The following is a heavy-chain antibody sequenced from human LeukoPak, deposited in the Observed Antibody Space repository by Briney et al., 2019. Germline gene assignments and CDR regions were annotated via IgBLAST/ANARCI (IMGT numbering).Heavy chain of an antibody. CDR2: IYGGGTT. Sequence: GGSLRLSCAASGFTFSDYYMSWVRQTPGKGLEWVSVIYGGGTTYYADSVKGRFTISRDNSKNTLYLQMNNLRVEDTAVYFCARGIPFGGWLDPWGQGTPVTVSS. CDR3: ARGIPFGGWLDP. CDR1: GFTFSDYY. V-gene: IGHV3-66*01. J-gene: IGHJ5*02. D-gene: IGHD3-16*01.